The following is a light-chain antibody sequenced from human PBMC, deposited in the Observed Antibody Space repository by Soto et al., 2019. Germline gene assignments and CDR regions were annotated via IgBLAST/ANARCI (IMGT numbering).Light chain of an antibody. CDR3: QQRSSWLT. Sequence: EIVLTQSPATLPLSPGESATLTCRASQSVSHYLAWDQQKPVQATRLLIYDASNRATGITARFSGSESWSGFTLSISSLDPEDCAVYYGQQRSSWLTFGQGTRLEIE. CDR1: QSVSHY. CDR2: DAS. J-gene: IGKJ5*01. V-gene: IGKV3-11*01.